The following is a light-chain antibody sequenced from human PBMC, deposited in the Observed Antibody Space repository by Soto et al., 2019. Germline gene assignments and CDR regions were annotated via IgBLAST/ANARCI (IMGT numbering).Light chain of an antibody. V-gene: IGKV1-5*03. CDR2: KAS. CDR3: QQYSGYPFT. CDR1: QSISSW. J-gene: IGKJ3*01. Sequence: DIQMTQSPSTLSASVGDRVTITCRASQSISSWLAWYQQKPGKAPKLLIYKASSLESGVPSRFSGSGSGAEFTLTGSSLQPDYFATYFCQQYSGYPFTFGPGTKVDIK.